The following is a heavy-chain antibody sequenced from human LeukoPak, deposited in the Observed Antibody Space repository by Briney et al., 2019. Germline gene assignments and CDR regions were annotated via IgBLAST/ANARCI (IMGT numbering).Heavy chain of an antibody. CDR1: GFTVSSNY. CDR3: AKGRAGNYYYDSSDY. CDR2: IYSGGST. Sequence: PGGSLRLSCAASGFTVSSNYMSWVRQAPGKGLEWVSIIYSGGSTFYAASVKGRFTISRDNSKNTLYLQMNSLRAEDTAEYYCAKGRAGNYYYDSSDYWGQGTLVTVSS. J-gene: IGHJ4*02. D-gene: IGHD3-22*01. V-gene: IGHV3-53*01.